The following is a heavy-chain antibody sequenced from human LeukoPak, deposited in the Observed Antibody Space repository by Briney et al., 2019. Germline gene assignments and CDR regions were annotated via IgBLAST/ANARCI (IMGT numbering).Heavy chain of an antibody. Sequence: PGGSLRLSCAASGFTVSSNYMSWVRQAPGKGLEWVSVLYSGGSTYYADSVKGRFTISRDNSKNTLYLQMNSLRAEDTAVYYCARDGFLEWSPPYYHYGMDVWGQGTTVTVPS. CDR2: LYSGGST. CDR3: ARDGFLEWSPPYYHYGMDV. CDR1: GFTVSSNY. V-gene: IGHV3-53*01. J-gene: IGHJ6*02. D-gene: IGHD3-3*01.